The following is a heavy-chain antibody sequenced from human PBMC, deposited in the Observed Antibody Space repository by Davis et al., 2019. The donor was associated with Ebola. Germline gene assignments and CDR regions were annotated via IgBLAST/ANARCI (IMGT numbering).Heavy chain of an antibody. CDR2: ISGSGGST. CDR3: ASCPHVLRYFDWLSKKHGMDV. V-gene: IGHV3-23*01. CDR1: GFTFSSYA. D-gene: IGHD3-9*01. J-gene: IGHJ6*02. Sequence: PGGSLRLSCAASGFTFSSYAMSWVRQAPGKGLEWVSAISGSGGSTYYADSVKGRFTISRDNSKNTLYLQMNSLRAEDTAVYYCASCPHVLRYFDWLSKKHGMDVWGQGTTVTVSS.